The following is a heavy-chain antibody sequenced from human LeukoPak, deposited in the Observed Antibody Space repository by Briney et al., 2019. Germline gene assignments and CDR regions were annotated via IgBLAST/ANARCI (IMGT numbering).Heavy chain of an antibody. CDR1: GGSISSSSYY. Sequence: SETLSLTCTVSGGSISSSSYYWGWIRQPPGKGLEWIGRIYYSGSTYYNPSLKSRVTISVDTSKNQFSLKLSSVTAADTTVYYCARTKPAAAEFYFDHWGQGTLVTVSS. V-gene: IGHV4-39*01. CDR2: IYYSGST. CDR3: ARTKPAAAEFYFDH. D-gene: IGHD2-2*01. J-gene: IGHJ4*02.